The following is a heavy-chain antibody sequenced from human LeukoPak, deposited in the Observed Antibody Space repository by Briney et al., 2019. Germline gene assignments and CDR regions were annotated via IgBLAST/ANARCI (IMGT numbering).Heavy chain of an antibody. CDR1: AFTFSSSS. J-gene: IGHJ4*02. Sequence: RGSLRLSCAASAFTFSSSSINSVRQAPGKGLEWVSSITSSSSYISYASSVKGRFTISRDKAKSSVYLQMNSLRCKDAAGYCCARDSGRYSVYWGQGTLVTVSS. V-gene: IGHV3-21*01. D-gene: IGHD1-26*01. CDR2: ITSSSSYI. CDR3: ARDSGRYSVY.